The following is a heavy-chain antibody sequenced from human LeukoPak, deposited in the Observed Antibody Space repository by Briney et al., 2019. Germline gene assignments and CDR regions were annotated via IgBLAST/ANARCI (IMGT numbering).Heavy chain of an antibody. J-gene: IGHJ3*02. D-gene: IGHD6-19*01. CDR2: ISSSSSTI. Sequence: GGSLRLSCAASGFTFSSYSMNWVRQAPGKGLEWVSYISSSSSTIYYADSVKGRFTISRDNAKNSLYLQMNSLRDEDTAVYYCAKGRVDSSGWYARAFDAFDIWGQGTMVTVSS. V-gene: IGHV3-48*02. CDR1: GFTFSSYS. CDR3: AKGRVDSSGWYARAFDAFDI.